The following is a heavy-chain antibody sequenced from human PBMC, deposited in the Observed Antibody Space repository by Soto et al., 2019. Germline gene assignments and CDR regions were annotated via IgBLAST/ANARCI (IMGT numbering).Heavy chain of an antibody. J-gene: IGHJ6*02. V-gene: IGHV5-51*01. CDR2: IYPGDSDT. CDR3: AGAGPRYRGGMDV. D-gene: IGHD3-9*01. CDR1: GYSFTSYW. Sequence: GESLNISCKGSGYSFTSYWIRSVRQMPGKGLEWMGIIYPGDSDTRYSPSFQGQVTISADKSISTAYLQWSSLKASDTAMYYCAGAGPRYRGGMDVWGQGTTVTVSS.